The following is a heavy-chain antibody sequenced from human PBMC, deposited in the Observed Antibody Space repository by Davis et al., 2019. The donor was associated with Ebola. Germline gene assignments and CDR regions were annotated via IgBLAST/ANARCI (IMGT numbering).Heavy chain of an antibody. Sequence: MPPETLSLTCPVSGSSITTYHRTCIRQPPGKGLEWIGSIHTSGTTTYHPTLKIRVTISMDVSNKQFSLKLSSVTAADPAVYYCPRQGRWGIWSLFDYWGQGTLVTVSS. D-gene: IGHD3-16*01. J-gene: IGHJ4*02. CDR3: PRQGRWGIWSLFDY. V-gene: IGHV4-59*08. CDR1: GSSITTYH. CDR2: IHTSGTT.